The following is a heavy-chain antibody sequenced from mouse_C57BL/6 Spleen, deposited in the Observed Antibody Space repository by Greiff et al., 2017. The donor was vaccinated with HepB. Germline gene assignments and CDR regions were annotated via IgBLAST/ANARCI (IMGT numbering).Heavy chain of an antibody. D-gene: IGHD1-1*01. Sequence: VQLQQPGAELVKPGASVKMSCKASGYTFTSYWITWVKQRPGQGLEWIGDIYPGSGSTNYNEKFKSKATLTVDKSSSTAYMQLSSLTSEDSAVYYCAREGTTPPDYWGQGTTLTVSS. CDR2: IYPGSGST. V-gene: IGHV1-55*01. J-gene: IGHJ2*01. CDR3: AREGTTPPDY. CDR1: GYTFTSYW.